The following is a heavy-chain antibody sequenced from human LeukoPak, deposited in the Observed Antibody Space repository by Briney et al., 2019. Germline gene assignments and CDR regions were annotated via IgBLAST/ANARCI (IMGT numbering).Heavy chain of an antibody. D-gene: IGHD5-18*01. CDR2: IDFSSDYI. J-gene: IGHJ3*02. V-gene: IGHV3-21*01. CDR1: GFSFSTYS. CDR3: ARDAGYGYNYAFDI. Sequence: GGSLRLSCAASGFSFSTYSMNWVRQGPGKGLEWVSTIDFSSDYIYYADSLKGRFTISRDNAKNSVHLQMNSLRAEDTAVYYCARDAGYGYNYAFDIWGQGTMVTVSS.